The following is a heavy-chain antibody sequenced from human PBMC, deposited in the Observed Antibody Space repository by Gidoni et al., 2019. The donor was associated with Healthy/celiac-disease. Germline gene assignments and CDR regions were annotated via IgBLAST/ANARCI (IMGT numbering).Heavy chain of an antibody. CDR2: IYYSGST. CDR3: ARGRSYRPTKVVTAIPTTNFDY. D-gene: IGHD2-21*02. J-gene: IGHJ4*02. V-gene: IGHV4-31*03. Sequence: QVQLQESGPGLVKPSQTLSLTCTVSGGSISSVGYYWSWTRQHPGKCLEWIGYIYYSGSTYYNPSLKSRVTISVDTSKNQFSLKLSSVTAADTAVYYCARGRSYRPTKVVTAIPTTNFDYWGQGTLVTVSS. CDR1: GGSISSVGYY.